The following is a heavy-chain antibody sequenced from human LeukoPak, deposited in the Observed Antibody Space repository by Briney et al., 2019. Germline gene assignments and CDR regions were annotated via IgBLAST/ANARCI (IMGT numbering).Heavy chain of an antibody. J-gene: IGHJ5*02. CDR1: GYTFTGYY. V-gene: IGHV1-2*02. D-gene: IGHD1-26*01. Sequence: ASVKVSCKASGYTFTGYYMHWVRQAPGQGLEWMGWINPSSGGTNYAQRFQGRVTMTRDTSISTAYMELSRLRSDDTAVYYCARDYVGATDLCWFDPWGQGTLVTVSS. CDR2: INPSSGGT. CDR3: ARDYVGATDLCWFDP.